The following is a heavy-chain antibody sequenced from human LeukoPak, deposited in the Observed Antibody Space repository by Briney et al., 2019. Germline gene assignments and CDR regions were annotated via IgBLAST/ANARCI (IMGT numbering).Heavy chain of an antibody. CDR3: ARDAGYGSGSPFDY. Sequence: SETLSLTCTVSGGSISSGDYYWSWIRQPPGKGLEWIGYIYYSGSTYYNPSLKSRVTISVDTSKNQFSLKLSSVTAADTAVYTCARDAGYGSGSPFDYWGQGTLVTVSS. D-gene: IGHD3-10*01. V-gene: IGHV4-30-4*08. CDR2: IYYSGST. J-gene: IGHJ4*02. CDR1: GGSISSGDYY.